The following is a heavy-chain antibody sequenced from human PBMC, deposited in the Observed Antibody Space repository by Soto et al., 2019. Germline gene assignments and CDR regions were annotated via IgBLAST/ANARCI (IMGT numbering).Heavy chain of an antibody. CDR3: AHLWFGELFPSGYFDY. Sequence: SGPTLVNPTQTLTLTCTFSGFSLSTSGVGVGWIRQPPGKALEWLALIYWDDDKRYSPSLKSRLTITKDTSKNQGVLTMTNMDPVDSATYYCAHLWFGELFPSGYFDYWGQGTLVTVSS. V-gene: IGHV2-5*02. CDR2: IYWDDDK. J-gene: IGHJ4*02. D-gene: IGHD3-10*01. CDR1: GFSLSTSGVG.